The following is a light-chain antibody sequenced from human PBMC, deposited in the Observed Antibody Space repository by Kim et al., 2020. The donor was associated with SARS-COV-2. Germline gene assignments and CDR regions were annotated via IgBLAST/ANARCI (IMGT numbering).Light chain of an antibody. CDR1: QRVASNF. Sequence: SHGERATLSARSRQRVASNFLAWNKQKPGQAPRLLIYGASRRATGIPDRFSGSGSGTDFTLTISRLEPEDFAVYYCKQYASSPLTFGRGTKVGIK. V-gene: IGKV3-20*01. CDR3: KQYASSPLT. CDR2: GAS. J-gene: IGKJ1*01.